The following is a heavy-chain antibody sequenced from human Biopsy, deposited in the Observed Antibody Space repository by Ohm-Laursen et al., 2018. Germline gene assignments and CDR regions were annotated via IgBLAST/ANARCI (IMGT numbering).Heavy chain of an antibody. CDR3: AREEDNSGYDYYGMDV. CDR2: ISAYNGNR. CDR1: GYTFPSYG. J-gene: IGHJ6*02. V-gene: IGHV1-18*01. Sequence: ASVKVSCRASGYTFPSYGISWVRQAPGQGLEWMGWISAYNGNRNYAQKFQGRVTMTTDTSTSTAYMELRSLRSDDTAVYFCAREEDNSGYDYYGMDVWGQGTTVTVSS. D-gene: IGHD3-22*01.